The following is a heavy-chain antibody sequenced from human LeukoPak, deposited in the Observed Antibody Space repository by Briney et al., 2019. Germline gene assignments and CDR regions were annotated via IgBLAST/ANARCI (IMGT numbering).Heavy chain of an antibody. Sequence: SETLSLTCALYGGSFSGNYWTWIRQAPGKGLEWIGEISHIGDTNYNPSLKSRVTTSLDTSKNQFSLKVTSMTVADTAVYYCARGNRHLAYYGSGSRLPYDSWGQGILVTVSS. CDR3: ARGNRHLAYYGSGSRLPYDS. D-gene: IGHD3-10*01. CDR2: ISHIGDT. CDR1: GGSFSGNY. V-gene: IGHV4-34*01. J-gene: IGHJ4*02.